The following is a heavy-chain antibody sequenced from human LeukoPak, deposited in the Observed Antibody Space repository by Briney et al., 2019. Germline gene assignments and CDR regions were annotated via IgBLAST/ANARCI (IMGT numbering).Heavy chain of an antibody. CDR3: ARVRYYGSGSYLSYYYGMDV. CDR1: GGSISSYY. Sequence: PSESLSLTCTVSGGSISSYYWSWIRQPPGKGLECNGYIYYSGSTNYNPSLKSRVTISVDTSENQFSLKLSSVTAADTAVYYCARVRYYGSGSYLSYYYGMDVWGQGTTVTVSS. J-gene: IGHJ6*02. V-gene: IGHV4-59*01. CDR2: IYYSGST. D-gene: IGHD3-10*01.